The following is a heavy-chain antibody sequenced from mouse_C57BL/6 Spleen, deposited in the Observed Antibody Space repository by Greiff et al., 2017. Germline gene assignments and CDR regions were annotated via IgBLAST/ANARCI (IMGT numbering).Heavy chain of an antibody. V-gene: IGHV1-76*01. CDR3: ARSPEDYAMDY. CDR1: GYTFTDYY. J-gene: IGHJ4*01. Sequence: VKVVESGAELVRPGASVKLSCKASGYTFTDYYINWVKQRPGQGLEWIARIYPGSGNTYYNEKFKGKATLTAEKSSSTAYMQLSSLTSEDSAVYFCARSPEDYAMDYWGQGTSVTVSS. CDR2: IYPGSGNT.